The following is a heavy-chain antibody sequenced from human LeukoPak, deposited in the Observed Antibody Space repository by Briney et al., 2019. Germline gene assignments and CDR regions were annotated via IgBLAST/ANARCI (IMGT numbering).Heavy chain of an antibody. CDR2: ISSSSSTI. Sequence: GGSLRLSCAASGFTFSSYSMNWVRQAPGKGLEWVSYISSSSSTIYYADSVKGRFTISRDNAKNSLYLQMNSLRAEDTAVYYCARDPPDWDVTGLAFDIWGQGTMVTVSS. J-gene: IGHJ3*02. V-gene: IGHV3-48*04. CDR3: ARDPPDWDVTGLAFDI. CDR1: GFTFSSYS. D-gene: IGHD1-1*01.